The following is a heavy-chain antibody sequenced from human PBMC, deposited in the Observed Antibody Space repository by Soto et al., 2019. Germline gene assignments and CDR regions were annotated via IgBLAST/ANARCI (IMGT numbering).Heavy chain of an antibody. Sequence: QVRLQESGPGLVKPSETLSLTCTVSGGSISSYYWSWIRQPPGKGLEWNGYMYNNGSTIYNPSLKSRVTISVDTSKNQFSLKLTSVTAADTAVYYCARDLWGYCGADCYPLDVWGRGTTVTVSS. CDR3: ARDLWGYCGADCYPLDV. D-gene: IGHD2-21*02. CDR2: MYNNGST. J-gene: IGHJ6*02. V-gene: IGHV4-59*01. CDR1: GGSISSYY.